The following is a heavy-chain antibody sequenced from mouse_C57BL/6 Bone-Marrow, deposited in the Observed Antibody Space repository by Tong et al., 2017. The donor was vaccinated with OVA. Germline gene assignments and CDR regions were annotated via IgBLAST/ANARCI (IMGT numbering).Heavy chain of an antibody. Sequence: QVQLQQPGAELVKTGASVKLSCKASGYIFTSYWINWVKQRPGQGLEWIGNIYPGSSSTNYNEKFKSKATLTVDTSSSTAYMQLSSLTSEDTAVYYCNTVVAPDYVDYWGQGTTLTVSS. V-gene: IGHV1S61*01. CDR2: IYPGSSST. J-gene: IGHJ2*01. CDR1: GYIFTSYW. CDR3: NTVVAPDYVDY. D-gene: IGHD1-1*01.